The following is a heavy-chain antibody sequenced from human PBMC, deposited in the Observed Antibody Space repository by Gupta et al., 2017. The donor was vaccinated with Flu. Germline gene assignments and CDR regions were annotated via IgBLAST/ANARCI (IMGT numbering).Heavy chain of an antibody. CDR2: INPNSGST. Sequence: QVQLVQSGAEVEKPGAAVKVSCKPSGSTFTASWIPWVRQAPGQGLEWMGRINPNSGSTTYAQKFQGRVTMTRDTSISTAYMELTRVTSDDTAVYYCAGIAVTGTAGSFDIWGRGTMVTVSP. J-gene: IGHJ3*02. D-gene: IGHD6-19*01. CDR1: GSTFTASW. V-gene: IGHV1-2*06. CDR3: AGIAVTGTAGSFDI.